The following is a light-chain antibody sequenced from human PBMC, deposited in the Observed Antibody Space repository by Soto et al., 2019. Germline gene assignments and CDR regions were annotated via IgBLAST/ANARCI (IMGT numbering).Light chain of an antibody. CDR2: AAS. Sequence: IQMTQSPSSLSASVRDRVTITCRASQDIGNDLGWYQQKPGKAPNLLIYAASSLRSGVPSRFSGSGSGTHFTLTINSLQAEESATYFCLQYYTYPWTFGQGTKVEIK. CDR3: LQYYTYPWT. CDR1: QDIGND. V-gene: IGKV1-6*02. J-gene: IGKJ1*01.